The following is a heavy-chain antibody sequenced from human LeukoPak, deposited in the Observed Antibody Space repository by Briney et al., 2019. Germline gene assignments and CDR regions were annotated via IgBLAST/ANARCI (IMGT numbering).Heavy chain of an antibody. CDR3: ARGLSRYDSGGQLFDP. D-gene: IGHD3-22*01. V-gene: IGHV4-39*07. J-gene: IGHJ5*02. Sequence: SETLSLTCTVSGGSISSSSYYWGWIRQPPGKGLEWIGSTYYSGSTYYNPSLKSRVTISVDTSKNQFSLKLSSVTAADTAVYYCARGLSRYDSGGQLFDPWGQGTLVTVSS. CDR2: TYYSGST. CDR1: GGSISSSSYY.